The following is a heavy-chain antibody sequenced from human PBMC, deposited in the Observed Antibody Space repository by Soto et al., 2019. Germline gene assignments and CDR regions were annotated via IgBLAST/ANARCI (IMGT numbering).Heavy chain of an antibody. D-gene: IGHD3-3*01. CDR2: TYYRPKWYN. Sequence: SQSLSLTCAISGDSVSTTSAAWNCIRQSPSTGLESLGRTYYRPKWYNDYAVSVKSRITINPDTSKNQFSLQLNSVTPEDTAVYYCARTRAVPTVFGVVIGRVYGMDVWGQRTRGAVSS. CDR1: GDSVSTTSAA. V-gene: IGHV6-1*01. J-gene: IGHJ6*02. CDR3: ARTRAVPTVFGVVIGRVYGMDV.